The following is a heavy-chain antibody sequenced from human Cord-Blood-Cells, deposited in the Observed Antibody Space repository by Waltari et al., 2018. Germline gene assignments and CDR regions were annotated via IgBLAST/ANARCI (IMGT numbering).Heavy chain of an antibody. CDR2: IYYSGST. CDR3: ARHRASIVGATWWFDP. CDR1: GGSISSSSYY. J-gene: IGHJ5*02. D-gene: IGHD1-26*01. V-gene: IGHV4-39*01. Sequence: QLQLQESGPGLVKPSETLSLTCTVSGGSISSSSYYWGWIRQPPGKGLEWIGSIYYSGSTYYTPSLKSRVTISVDTSKNQFSLKLSSVTAADTAVYYCARHRASIVGATWWFDPWGQGTLVTVSS.